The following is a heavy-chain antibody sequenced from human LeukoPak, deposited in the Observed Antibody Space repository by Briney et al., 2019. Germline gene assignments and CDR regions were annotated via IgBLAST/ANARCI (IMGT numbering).Heavy chain of an antibody. D-gene: IGHD6-19*01. CDR1: GFIFSDYY. CDR2: ISSSGSTI. J-gene: IGHJ6*03. Sequence: GGSLRLSCAASGFIFSDYYMSWIRQAPGKGLEWVSYISSSGSTIYYADSVKGRFTISRDNAKNSLYLQMNSLRAEDTAVYYCARPRRKKYSSGPYLRDYYYYMDVWGKGTTVTVSS. CDR3: ARPRRKKYSSGPYLRDYYYYMDV. V-gene: IGHV3-11*04.